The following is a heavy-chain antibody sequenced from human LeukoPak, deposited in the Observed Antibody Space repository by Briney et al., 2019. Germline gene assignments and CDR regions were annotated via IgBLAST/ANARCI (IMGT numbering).Heavy chain of an antibody. CDR3: TSMGGTTYFMDV. CDR1: GYTFTSYD. J-gene: IGHJ6*04. V-gene: IGHV1-8*03. Sequence: ASVKVSCKASGYTFTSYDINWVRQATGQGLEWMGWMNPNSSNTGYAQKFQGRVTITRNTSISTAYMELSSLRSEDTAVYYCTSMGGTTYFMDVWGKGTTVTVSS. CDR2: MNPNSSNT. D-gene: IGHD1-7*01.